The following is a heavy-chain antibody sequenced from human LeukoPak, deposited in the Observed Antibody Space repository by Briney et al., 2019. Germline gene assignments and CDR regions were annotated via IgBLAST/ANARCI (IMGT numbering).Heavy chain of an antibody. CDR1: GFTFSSYA. V-gene: IGHV3-30*04. D-gene: IGHD3-10*01. J-gene: IGHJ4*02. CDR3: AKDNSRYGFGEFSFDY. CDR2: ISYDGSNK. Sequence: GGSLRLSCAASGFTFSSYAMHWVRQAPGKGLEWVAVISYDGSNKYYADSVKGRFTISRDNSKNTLYLQMNSLRAEDTAVYYCAKDNSRYGFGEFSFDYWGQGTLVTVSS.